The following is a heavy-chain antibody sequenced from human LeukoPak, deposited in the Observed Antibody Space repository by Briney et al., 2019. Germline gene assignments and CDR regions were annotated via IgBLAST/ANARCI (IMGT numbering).Heavy chain of an antibody. CDR1: GDSISSTNYY. CDR2: IYYSGST. D-gene: IGHD6-13*01. Sequence: KSSETLSLTCTVSGDSISSTNYYWGWIRQPPGKGLEWIGSIYYSGSTYYNPSLESRVTISVDTSKNQFSLKLSSVTAADTAVYYCARVKAAARSDYYYYYYMDVWGKGTTVTISS. J-gene: IGHJ6*03. CDR3: ARVKAAARSDYYYYYYMDV. V-gene: IGHV4-39*07.